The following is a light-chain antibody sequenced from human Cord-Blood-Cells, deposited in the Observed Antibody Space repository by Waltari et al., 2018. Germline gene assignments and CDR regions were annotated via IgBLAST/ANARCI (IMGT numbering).Light chain of an antibody. CDR3: QVWDSSSDHWV. CDR2: DDS. V-gene: IGLV3-21*03. Sequence: SYVLTQPPSVSVAPGKTARITCGGNNIGSKSVHWYQQKPGQAPVLVVYDDSDRPSGSPEGFSGSNSGNTATLTISGVEAGDEADYYCQVWDSSSDHWVFGGGTKLTVL. CDR1: NIGSKS. J-gene: IGLJ3*02.